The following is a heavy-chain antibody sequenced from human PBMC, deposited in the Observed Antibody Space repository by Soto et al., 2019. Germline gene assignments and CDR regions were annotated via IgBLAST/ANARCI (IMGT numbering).Heavy chain of an antibody. CDR2: IYYSGST. CDR1: GGSISSGGYY. D-gene: IGHD3-10*01. J-gene: IGHJ4*02. V-gene: IGHV4-31*03. CDR3: ARTPPLSGERYYFDY. Sequence: QVQLQESGPGLVKPSQTLSLTCTVSGGSISSGGYYWSWIRQHPGKGLEWIGYIYYSGSTYYNPSLKSRVTISGDTSKNQFSLKLSSVTAADTAVYYCARTPPLSGERYYFDYWGQGTLVTVSS.